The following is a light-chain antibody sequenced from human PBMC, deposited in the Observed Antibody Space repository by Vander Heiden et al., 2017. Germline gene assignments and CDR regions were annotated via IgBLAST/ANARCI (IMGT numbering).Light chain of an antibody. V-gene: IGKV1-5*03. CDR2: EAS. J-gene: IGKJ4*01. Sequence: DIQMTQSPSTLSASVGDTVPITCRASQSISSWLAWYQQKPGKAPKLLIYEASSLHTGVPSRFSGSGSGTEFTLTISSLQPDDFATYYCQQYNSSPLTFGGGTKVEIK. CDR3: QQYNSSPLT. CDR1: QSISSW.